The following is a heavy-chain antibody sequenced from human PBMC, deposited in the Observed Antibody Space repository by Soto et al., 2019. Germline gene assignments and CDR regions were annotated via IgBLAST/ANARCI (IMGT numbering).Heavy chain of an antibody. Sequence: GGSLRLSCVASGFTFGDYGIHWVRQAPDKGLEWVAVVWFDGSIQYYGDSVKGRFTISRDNSNNTVDLQMNNLRAEDTAVYYCARVDFGGNSYYFDYWGQGTPVTVSS. J-gene: IGHJ4*02. CDR2: VWFDGSIQ. CDR3: ARVDFGGNSYYFDY. V-gene: IGHV3-33*01. CDR1: GFTFGDYG. D-gene: IGHD1-7*01.